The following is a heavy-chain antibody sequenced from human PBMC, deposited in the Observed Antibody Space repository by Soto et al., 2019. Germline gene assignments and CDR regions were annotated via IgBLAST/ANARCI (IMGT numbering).Heavy chain of an antibody. CDR2: IDNGGTNT. D-gene: IGHD3-10*01. J-gene: IGHJ3*02. CDR1: VYNFGGFW. CDR3: AKDRGRPDAFNI. Sequence: HPGWSLRLSCSGSVYNFGGFWMHWVRQAPGKGLVWVSRIDNGGTNTVYADAVKGRFTISRDNAKNTLYLQMNSLRAEDTAVYYCAKDRGRPDAFNIWGQGTMVTVSS. V-gene: IGHV3-74*01.